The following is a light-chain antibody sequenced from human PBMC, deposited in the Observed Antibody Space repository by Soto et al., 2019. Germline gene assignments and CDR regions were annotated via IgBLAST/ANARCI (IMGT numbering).Light chain of an antibody. J-gene: IGKJ1*01. CDR2: AAS. CDR3: LQHNTYPWT. Sequence: DIQMTQSPPSLSASIGDRVTITCRSSQVITNDLGWYQQKPGKAPKRLIYAASTLQSGVPSRFSGSGSGTEFTLTISSLQPEDFATYYCLQHNTYPWTFGQGTKVEIK. V-gene: IGKV1-17*01. CDR1: QVITND.